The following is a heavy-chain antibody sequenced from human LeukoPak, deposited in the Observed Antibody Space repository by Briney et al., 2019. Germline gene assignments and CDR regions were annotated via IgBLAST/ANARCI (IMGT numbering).Heavy chain of an antibody. V-gene: IGHV4-30-2*01. CDR1: GGSISSGGYY. D-gene: IGHD1-20*01. CDR3: ARPWGITVTPDAFDI. Sequence: PSETLSLTCTVSGGSISSGGYYWSWIRQPPGKGLEWIGYIYHRGSNYYNPSVKSRVTISVDRSKNRFSLKLSSVTAGDTAVYYCARPWGITVTPDAFDIWGQGTMVTVSS. CDR2: IYHRGSN. J-gene: IGHJ3*02.